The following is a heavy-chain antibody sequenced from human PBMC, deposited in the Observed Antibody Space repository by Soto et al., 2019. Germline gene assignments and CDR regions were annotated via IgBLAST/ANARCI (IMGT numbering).Heavy chain of an antibody. CDR1: GFTFSDYY. CDR2: ISSSSSYT. CDR3: ARARGYYFGYYYYGMDV. Sequence: QVQLVESGGGLVKPGGSLRLSCAASGFTFSDYYMSWIRQAPGKGLEWVSYISSSSSYTNYADSVKGRFTISRDNAKNSLYLQMSGLRADDTAVYYCARARGYYFGYYYYGMDVWGKGTTVTVSS. D-gene: IGHD3-22*01. J-gene: IGHJ6*04. V-gene: IGHV3-11*05.